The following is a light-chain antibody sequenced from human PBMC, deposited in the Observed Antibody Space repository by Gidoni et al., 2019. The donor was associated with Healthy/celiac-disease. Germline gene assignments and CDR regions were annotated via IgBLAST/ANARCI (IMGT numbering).Light chain of an antibody. Sequence: DIQMSQSPSSLSASVGDRVTITCRASQSISSYLNWYQQKPGKAPKLLIYAASSLQSGAPSRFSGSGSGTDFTLTISSLQPEDFATYYCQQSYSTLWTFGQGTKVEIK. CDR1: QSISSY. V-gene: IGKV1-39*01. CDR2: AAS. J-gene: IGKJ1*01. CDR3: QQSYSTLWT.